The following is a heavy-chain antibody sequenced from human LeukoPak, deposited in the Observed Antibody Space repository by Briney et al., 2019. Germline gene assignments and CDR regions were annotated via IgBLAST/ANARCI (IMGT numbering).Heavy chain of an antibody. Sequence: PGGSLRLSCAASGFTFSSYSMNWVRQAPGKGLEWVSYISSSSSTIYYADSVKGRFTISRDNAKNSLYLQMNSLRAEDTAVYYCARVFPTPDYYYYGMDVWGQGTTVTVSS. CDR1: GFTFSSYS. CDR3: ARVFPTPDYYYYGMDV. V-gene: IGHV3-48*04. CDR2: ISSSSSTI. J-gene: IGHJ6*02.